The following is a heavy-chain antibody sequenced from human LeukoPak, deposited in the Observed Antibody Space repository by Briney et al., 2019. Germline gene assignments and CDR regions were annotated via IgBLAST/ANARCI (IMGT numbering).Heavy chain of an antibody. D-gene: IGHD2-2*02. J-gene: IGHJ4*02. CDR1: RFTFSSYT. CDR2: IDPSSTYI. Sequence: GGSLRLSCSASRFTFSSYTMNWVRQAPGKGLEWVSSIDPSSTYIYYADSVKGRFTISRDNAQNSLYLQMNSLRAEDTAVYYCARDPGYCSSTSCYTGADYWGQGTLVTVSS. V-gene: IGHV3-21*01. CDR3: ARDPGYCSSTSCYTGADY.